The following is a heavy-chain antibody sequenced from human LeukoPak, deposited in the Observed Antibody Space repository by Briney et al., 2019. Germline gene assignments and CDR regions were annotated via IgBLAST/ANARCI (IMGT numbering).Heavy chain of an antibody. CDR3: VRDVGAVRGEVYFDY. D-gene: IGHD3-10*01. J-gene: IGHJ4*02. V-gene: IGHV3-7*01. CDR2: IKQDGSGK. Sequence: PGGSLRLSCAASGFTFSSYGMSWVRQAPGKGLEWVANIKQDGSGKYYVDSVKGRFTISRDNAKHSLYLQMNSLRAEDTAMYFCVRDVGAVRGEVYFDYWGQGTLVTVSS. CDR1: GFTFSSYG.